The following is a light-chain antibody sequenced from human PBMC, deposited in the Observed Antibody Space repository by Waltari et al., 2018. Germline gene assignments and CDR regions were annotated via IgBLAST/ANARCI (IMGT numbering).Light chain of an antibody. CDR2: GAS. Sequence: EIVLTQSPRTMSLSPGDRATLSCSASQSVTASQVAWYQQKPGQAPRLLRYGASTMATGTPDRFSGTGSGTDFILTISGLEPEDFAVYFCQQYGSSIPFTFGPGTKV. CDR1: QSVTASQ. J-gene: IGKJ3*01. V-gene: IGKV3-20*01. CDR3: QQYGSSIPFT.